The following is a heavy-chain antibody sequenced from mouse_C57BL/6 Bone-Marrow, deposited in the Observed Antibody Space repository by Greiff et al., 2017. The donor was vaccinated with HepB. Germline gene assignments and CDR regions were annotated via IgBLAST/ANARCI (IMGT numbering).Heavy chain of an antibody. CDR2: ISYSGST. D-gene: IGHD1-1*02. CDR3: ARCGYYFDY. V-gene: IGHV3-1*01. Sequence: EVQVVESGPGMVKPSQSLSLTCTVTGYSITSGYDWHWIRHFPGNKLEWMGYISYSGSTNYNPSLKSRISITHDTSKNHFFLKLNSVTTEDTATYYCARCGYYFDYWGQGTTLTVSS. CDR1: GYSITSGYD. J-gene: IGHJ2*01.